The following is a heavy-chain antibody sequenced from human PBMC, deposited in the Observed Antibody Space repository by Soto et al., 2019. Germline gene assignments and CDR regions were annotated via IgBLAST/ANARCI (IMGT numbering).Heavy chain of an antibody. CDR1: GFSLSNAGLG. Sequence: QVTVKESGPVLVKPTETLTLTCTVCGFSLSNAGLGVSWIRQPPGKALEWLAHIFSNDEKSHSTSLKSRLTISKDTSKSQVVLTMTNMDPVDTATYYCASTYSTSWYWFDPWGQGTLVTVSS. CDR3: ASTYSTSWYWFDP. J-gene: IGHJ5*02. D-gene: IGHD6-13*01. CDR2: IFSNDEK. V-gene: IGHV2-26*04.